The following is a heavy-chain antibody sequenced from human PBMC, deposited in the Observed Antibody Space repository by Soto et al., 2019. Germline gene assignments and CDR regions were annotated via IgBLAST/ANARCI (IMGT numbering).Heavy chain of an antibody. D-gene: IGHD3-3*01. CDR1: GGSISSYY. CDR2: IYYSGST. V-gene: IGHV4-59*08. J-gene: IGHJ3*02. Sequence: SETLSLTCTVSGGSISSYYWSWIRQPPGKGLEWIGYIYYSGSTNYNPSLKSRVTISVDTSKNQFSLKLSSVTAADTAVYYCVRHVLMEGDAFDIWGQGTMVTVSS. CDR3: VRHVLMEGDAFDI.